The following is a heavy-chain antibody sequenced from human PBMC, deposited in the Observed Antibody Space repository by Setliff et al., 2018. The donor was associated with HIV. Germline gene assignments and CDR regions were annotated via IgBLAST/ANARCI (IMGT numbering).Heavy chain of an antibody. V-gene: IGHV3-23*01. CDR1: GFTFSSYA. CDR3: AFRGFGDSLSWFPFRY. D-gene: IGHD3-10*01. Sequence: LRLSCAASGFTFSSYAMSWVRQAPGKGLEWVSSTTASGGSTYYADSVKGRFTISRDNSKNTLYLQMNSLRAEDTALYYCAFRGFGDSLSWFPFRYWGQGTLVTVSS. J-gene: IGHJ4*02. CDR2: TTASGGST.